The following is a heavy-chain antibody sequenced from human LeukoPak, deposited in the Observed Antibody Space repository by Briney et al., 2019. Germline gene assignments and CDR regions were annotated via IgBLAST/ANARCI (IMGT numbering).Heavy chain of an antibody. CDR1: GVSINSHY. CDR3: ARRGTGTGYPLDY. J-gene: IGHJ4*02. V-gene: IGHV4-59*08. CDR2: GHYSGTT. Sequence: SETLSLTCTVSGVSINSHYGRWIRQSPGKGLEWIADGHYSGTTNYNPSLKSRVTISVDTSKNQFSLKLTSVSAADTARYYCARRGTGTGYPLDYWGLGTLVTVSS. D-gene: IGHD3/OR15-3a*01.